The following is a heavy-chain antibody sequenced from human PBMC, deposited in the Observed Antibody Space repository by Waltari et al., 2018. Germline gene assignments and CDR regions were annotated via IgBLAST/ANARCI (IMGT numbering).Heavy chain of an antibody. J-gene: IGHJ6*03. CDR2: ISYSGST. CDR3: ARGSEGSYCSGGTCYSYYYMDV. Sequence: QVQLQESGPGLVKPAETLSLTCTVSGGSISNYYCSWIRQPPGKGLEWIGYISYSGSTTYSPSLKSRVTITVDTSKKQFSLKLNFVTAADTAVYYCARGSEGSYCSGGTCYSYYYMDVWGKVTTVTVSS. V-gene: IGHV4-59*01. CDR1: GGSISNYY. D-gene: IGHD2-15*01.